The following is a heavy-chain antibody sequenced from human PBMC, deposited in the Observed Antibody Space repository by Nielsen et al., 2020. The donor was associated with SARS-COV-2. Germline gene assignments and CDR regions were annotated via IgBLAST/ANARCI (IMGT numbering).Heavy chain of an antibody. CDR2: IWYDGSNK. J-gene: IGHJ4*02. CDR1: GFTFSSYG. CDR3: AKDSGPVAATPFDY. V-gene: IGHV3-30*02. D-gene: IGHD2-15*01. Sequence: GESLKISCAASGFTFSSYGMHWVRQAPGKGLEWVAVIWYDGSNKYYADSVKGRFTISRDNSKNTLYLQMNSLRAEDTALYYCAKDSGPVAATPFDYWGQGTLVTVSS.